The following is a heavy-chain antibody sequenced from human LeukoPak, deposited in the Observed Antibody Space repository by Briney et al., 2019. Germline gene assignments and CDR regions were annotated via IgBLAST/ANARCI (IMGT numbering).Heavy chain of an antibody. D-gene: IGHD7-27*01. V-gene: IGHV4-38-2*02. J-gene: IGHJ3*02. CDR1: GYSISSGYY. CDR3: ARRLSGAFDI. CDR2: IYYSGNT. Sequence: SETLSLTCTVSGYSISSGYYWGWIRQPPGKGLEWIGYIYYSGNTNYNPALKSRATISIATSKTQFSLKLSSVTAADTAVYYCARRLSGAFDIWGQGTMVTVSS.